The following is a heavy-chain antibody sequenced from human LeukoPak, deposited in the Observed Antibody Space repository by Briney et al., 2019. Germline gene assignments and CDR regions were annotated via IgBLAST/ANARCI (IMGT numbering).Heavy chain of an antibody. Sequence: GSLRLSCAASGFTFSSYAMSWIRQPSGKGLEWIGYIYYSGSTNYNPSLKSRVTISVDTSKNQFSLKLSSVTAADTAVYYCARGMRVADYWGQGTLVTVSS. CDR3: ARGMRVADY. V-gene: IGHV4-59*01. D-gene: IGHD2-8*01. J-gene: IGHJ4*02. CDR1: GFTFSSYA. CDR2: IYYSGST.